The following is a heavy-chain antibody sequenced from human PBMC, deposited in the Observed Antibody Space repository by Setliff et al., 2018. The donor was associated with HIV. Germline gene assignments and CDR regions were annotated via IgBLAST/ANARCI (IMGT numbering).Heavy chain of an antibody. J-gene: IGHJ3*02. CDR1: GYIFTKYG. Sequence: ASVKVSCQASGYIFTKYGISWVRQAPGQGLEWMGWITGYNGNTNYAEKFQGNVTMTIDTSTGTAYLELRRLRSDYTAVYYCARVGPESLPYTWDDESHTFDIWGQGTMVTVSS. CDR3: ARVGPESLPYTWDDESHTFDI. V-gene: IGHV1-18*01. CDR2: ITGYNGNT. D-gene: IGHD1-1*01.